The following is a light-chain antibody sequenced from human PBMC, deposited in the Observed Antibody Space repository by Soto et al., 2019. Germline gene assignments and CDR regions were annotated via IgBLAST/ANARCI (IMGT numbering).Light chain of an antibody. CDR3: QSYDSSLSGPYVV. V-gene: IGLV2-14*03. J-gene: IGLJ2*01. Sequence: QSVLTQPTSVSGSPGQSITISCTGNHNDIGTYDYVSWYQQHPGRAPRLLIHGVTTRPSGISGRFSASKSGLTASLTISGLQPEDEADYYCQSYDSSLSGPYVVFGGGTKVTVL. CDR1: HNDIGTYDY. CDR2: GVT.